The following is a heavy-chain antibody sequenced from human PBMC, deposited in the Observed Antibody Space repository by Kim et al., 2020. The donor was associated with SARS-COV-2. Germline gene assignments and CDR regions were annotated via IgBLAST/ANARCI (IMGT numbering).Heavy chain of an antibody. CDR1: GGSISSGGYY. CDR3: ATSFILTGYYIDY. Sequence: SETLSLTCTVSGGSISSGGYYWSWIRQHPGKGLEWIGYIYYSGSTYYNPSLKSRVTISVDTSKNQFSLKLSSVTAADTAVYYCATSFILTGYYIDYWGQGTLVTVSS. J-gene: IGHJ4*02. D-gene: IGHD3-9*01. CDR2: IYYSGST. V-gene: IGHV4-31*03.